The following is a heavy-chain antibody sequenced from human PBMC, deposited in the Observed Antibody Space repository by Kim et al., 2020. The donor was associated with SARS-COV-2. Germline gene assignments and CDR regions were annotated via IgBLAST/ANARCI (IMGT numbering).Heavy chain of an antibody. V-gene: IGHV3-23*01. Sequence: GGSLRLSCAASGFTFSSYAMSWVRQAPGKGLEWVSAISGSGGSTYYADSVKGRFTISRDNSKNTLYLQMNSLRTEDTAVYYCAKDGDSSGWDGWDYWGQGTLVTVSS. J-gene: IGHJ4*02. CDR2: ISGSGGST. CDR3: AKDGDSSGWDGWDY. D-gene: IGHD6-19*01. CDR1: GFTFSSYA.